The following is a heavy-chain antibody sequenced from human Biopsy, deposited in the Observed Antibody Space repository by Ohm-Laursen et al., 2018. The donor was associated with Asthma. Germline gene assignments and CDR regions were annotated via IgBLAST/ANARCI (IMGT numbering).Heavy chain of an antibody. CDR2: IYSGGTS. Sequence: SLRLSCAASGFTVSSNGMFWVRQAPGKGLEWVSVIYSGGTSDTADSVRGRFTISRDFYKNTLYLQMDSLRAEDTAVYYCAREDSSGWSHYYFDYWGQGTLVTVSS. D-gene: IGHD6-19*01. V-gene: IGHV3-53*01. CDR3: AREDSSGWSHYYFDY. CDR1: GFTVSSNG. J-gene: IGHJ4*02.